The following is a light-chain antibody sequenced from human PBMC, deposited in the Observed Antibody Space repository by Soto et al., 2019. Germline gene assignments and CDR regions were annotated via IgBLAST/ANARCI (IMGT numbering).Light chain of an antibody. CDR3: QQYNSYST. CDR2: DVS. CDR1: QGISGR. V-gene: IGKV1-5*01. J-gene: IGKJ1*01. Sequence: DIQMTQSPSTLSASVGDRVTITCRASQGISGRLAWYQQKPGKAPNLLIYDVSNLASGVPSRFRGTGSGTELTLTINSLQPDEFATYYWQQYNSYSTFGPGTKVEVK.